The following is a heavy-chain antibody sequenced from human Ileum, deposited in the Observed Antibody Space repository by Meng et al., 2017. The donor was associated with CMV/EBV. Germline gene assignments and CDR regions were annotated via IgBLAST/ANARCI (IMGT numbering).Heavy chain of an antibody. V-gene: IGHV4-59*12. CDR2: IYSSANA. CDR3: ARATSNIVARGFDY. J-gene: IGHJ4*02. CDR1: GASITPYY. D-gene: IGHD2-15*01. Sequence: CTVSGASITPYYWTWIRQPPGKGLEWIGYIYSSANADYNPSLKSRVNISVDTSKKQFFLTVNSVTAADTARYYCARATSNIVARGFDYWGQGILVTVSS.